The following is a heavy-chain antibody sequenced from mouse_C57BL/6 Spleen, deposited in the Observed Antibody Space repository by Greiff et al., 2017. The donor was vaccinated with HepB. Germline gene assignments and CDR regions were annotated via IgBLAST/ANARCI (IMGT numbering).Heavy chain of an antibody. V-gene: IGHV5-6*01. CDR1: GFTFSSYG. J-gene: IGHJ3*01. Sequence: DVHLVESGGDLVKPGGSLKLSCAASGFTFSSYGMSWVRQTPDKRLEWVATISSGGSYTYYPDSLKGRFTISRDNAKNTLYLQMRSLKSEDTAMYYCARLGELGLWFAYWGQGTLVTVSA. CDR2: ISSGGSYT. CDR3: ARLGELGLWFAY. D-gene: IGHD4-1*01.